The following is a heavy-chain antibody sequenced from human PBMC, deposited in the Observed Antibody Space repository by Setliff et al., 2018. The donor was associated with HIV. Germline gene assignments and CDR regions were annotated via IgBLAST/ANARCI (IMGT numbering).Heavy chain of an antibody. D-gene: IGHD6-19*01. CDR1: GGSFSGYH. Sequence: SETLSLTCAVYGGSFSGYHWNWIRQFPGKGLEWIGSIYYSGSTNYNPSLKSRVTISVDTSKNQFSLKLRSVTAADTAVYYCARVIMAVAGTPYHFWFDPWGQGTLVTVSS. V-gene: IGHV4-34*01. CDR3: ARVIMAVAGTPYHFWFDP. J-gene: IGHJ5*02. CDR2: IYYSGST.